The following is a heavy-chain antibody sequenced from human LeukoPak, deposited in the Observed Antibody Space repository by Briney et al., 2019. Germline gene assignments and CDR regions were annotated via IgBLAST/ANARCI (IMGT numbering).Heavy chain of an antibody. V-gene: IGHV3-21*01. J-gene: IGHJ4*02. Sequence: GGSLRLSCVASGFTFSSYGMNWIRQAPGKGLEWVSSISVRSNYIYYADSVRGRFSISRDDARDSLYLQMNSLRAEDTAVYYCVRLRRNSDTSGYYYYYDFWGQGTLVTVSS. CDR3: VRLRRNSDTSGYYYYYDF. D-gene: IGHD3-22*01. CDR2: ISVRSNYI. CDR1: GFTFSSYG.